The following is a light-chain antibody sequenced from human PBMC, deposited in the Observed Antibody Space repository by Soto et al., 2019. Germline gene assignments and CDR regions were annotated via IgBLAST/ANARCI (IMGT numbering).Light chain of an antibody. CDR2: EVS. V-gene: IGLV2-14*01. Sequence: QSALTQPASVSGSPGQSITISCTGTSSDVGGYKYVSWYQQHPGKAPNLMIYEVSNRPSGVSNRFSGSKSGNTASLTISGLQAEDEADYYCSSYTSSSTPYVFGTGTKVTVL. CDR3: SSYTSSSTPYV. J-gene: IGLJ1*01. CDR1: SSDVGGYKY.